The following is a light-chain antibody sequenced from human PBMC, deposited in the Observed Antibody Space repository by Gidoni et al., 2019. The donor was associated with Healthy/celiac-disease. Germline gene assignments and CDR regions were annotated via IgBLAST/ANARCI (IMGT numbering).Light chain of an antibody. CDR1: KLGDKY. Sequence: SYELTQPPSVAVPPGQTASITCSGDKLGDKYACWYQQQPGQSPVLVIYQDSKRPSGIPARFSGSNSGNTATLTISGTQAMDEADYYCPAWDSSTVVFGGGTKLTVL. J-gene: IGLJ2*01. CDR3: PAWDSSTVV. CDR2: QDS. V-gene: IGLV3-1*01.